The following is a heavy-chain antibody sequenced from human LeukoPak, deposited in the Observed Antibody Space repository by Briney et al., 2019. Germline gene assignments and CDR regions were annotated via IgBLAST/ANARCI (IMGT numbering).Heavy chain of an antibody. CDR2: INHSGST. CDR3: ARGRTRSGYSYGKNYYYYYGMDV. Sequence: SETLSLTCAVYGGSFSGYYWSWIRQPPGKGLEWIGEINHSGSTNYNPSLKSRVTISVDTSKNQFPLKLSSVTAADTAVYYCARGRTRSGYSYGKNYYYYYGMDVWGQGTTVTVSS. D-gene: IGHD5-18*01. J-gene: IGHJ6*02. V-gene: IGHV4-34*01. CDR1: GGSFSGYY.